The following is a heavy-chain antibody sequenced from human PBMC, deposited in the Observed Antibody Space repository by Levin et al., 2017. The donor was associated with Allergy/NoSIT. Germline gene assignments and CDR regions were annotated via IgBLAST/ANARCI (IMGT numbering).Heavy chain of an antibody. V-gene: IGHV3-74*01. CDR2: INGDGSSI. D-gene: IGHD5-18*01. J-gene: IGHJ4*02. CDR3: ARDGYVDTAMTQRKPLDY. CDR1: GFTFSSYW. Sequence: RSGGSLRLSCAASGFTFSSYWMHWVRQAPGKGLVWVSRINGDGSSIGTADSVKGRFTISRDNAKNMLYLQMNSLRVEDTAVYYCARDGYVDTAMTQRKPLDYWGQGTLVTVSS.